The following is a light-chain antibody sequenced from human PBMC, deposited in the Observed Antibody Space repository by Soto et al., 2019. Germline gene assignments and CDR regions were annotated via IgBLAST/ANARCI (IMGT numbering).Light chain of an antibody. J-gene: IGLJ1*01. CDR1: SIDIGDSNF. V-gene: IGLV2-14*01. CDR2: EVN. CDR3: ASFRSGTILV. Sequence: QSVLTQPASVSGSPGQSLTISCTGTSIDIGDSNFISWYQHSPGKAPRLLIYEVNNRPSGVSKRFSGSKAGNTASLTISGLLDDDEADYFCASFRSGTILVFGSGTKVTVL.